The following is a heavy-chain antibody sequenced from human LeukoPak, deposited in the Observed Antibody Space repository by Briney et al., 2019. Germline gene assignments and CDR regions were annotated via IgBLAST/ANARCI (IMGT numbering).Heavy chain of an antibody. V-gene: IGHV3-33*01. CDR2: IWYDGSNK. Sequence: PGGSLRLSCAASGFTFSSYGMHWVRQAPGKGLEWVAVIWYDGSNKYYADSVKGRFTISRDNSKNTLYLQMNSLRAEDTAVYFCARGGESSGYYYADYWGQGTLVTVSS. D-gene: IGHD3-22*01. CDR3: ARGGESSGYYYADY. J-gene: IGHJ4*02. CDR1: GFTFSSYG.